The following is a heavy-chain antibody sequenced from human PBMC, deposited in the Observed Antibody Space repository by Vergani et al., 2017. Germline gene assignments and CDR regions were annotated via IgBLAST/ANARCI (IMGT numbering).Heavy chain of an antibody. Sequence: EVQLVESGGVVVQPGGSLRLSCAASGFTFDDYTMHWVRQAPGKGLEWVSLIRWDGGSTYYADSVKGRFTISRDNSKNDLYLQMNSLRTEDAALYYCAKDTDTAMVFDYWGQGTLVTVSS. CDR1: GFTFDDYT. CDR2: IRWDGGST. V-gene: IGHV3-43*01. CDR3: AKDTDTAMVFDY. D-gene: IGHD5-18*01. J-gene: IGHJ4*02.